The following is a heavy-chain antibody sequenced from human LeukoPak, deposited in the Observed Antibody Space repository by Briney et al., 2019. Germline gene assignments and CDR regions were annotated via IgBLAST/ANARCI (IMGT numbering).Heavy chain of an antibody. Sequence: GGSLRLSCAVSGITLSNYGMSWVRKAPGKGLEWVAGMSGSGGGTNYADSVKGRFTISRDNPKNTLYLQMNSLRAEDTAVYFCARRGVVIRVILVGFHKEAFYFDSWGQGALVTVSS. CDR1: GITLSNYG. V-gene: IGHV3-23*01. CDR2: MSGSGGGT. J-gene: IGHJ4*02. CDR3: ARRGVVIRVILVGFHKEAFYFDS. D-gene: IGHD3-22*01.